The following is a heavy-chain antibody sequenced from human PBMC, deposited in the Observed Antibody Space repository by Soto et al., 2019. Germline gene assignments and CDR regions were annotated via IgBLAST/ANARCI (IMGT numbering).Heavy chain of an antibody. J-gene: IGHJ4*02. V-gene: IGHV4-39*01. CDR2: SSYNGGT. CDR3: ARHRIEVVWRGFGF. Sequence: TLSLTCTVSTDSSSFTNSYWGWIRQPPGKGLQWIGSSSYNGGTFYNPSLKGRVVISFDTSKKQSSLQVTSVTAADTAVYFCARHRIEVVWRGFGFWGQGSPVTVSS. CDR1: TDSSSFTNSY. D-gene: IGHD3-10*01.